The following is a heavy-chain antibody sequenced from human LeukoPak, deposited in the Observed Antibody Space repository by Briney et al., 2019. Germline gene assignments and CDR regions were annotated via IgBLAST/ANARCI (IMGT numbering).Heavy chain of an antibody. CDR1: GFTFSSYG. CDR2: ISYDGSSK. D-gene: IGHD3-10*01. Sequence: SLRLSCAASGFTFSSYGMHWVRQAPGKGLEWVAVISYDGSSKYYADSVKGRFTISRDNSKNTLYLQMNSLRAEDTAVYYCARDWHYYGSGSYYNAGNNWFDPWGQGTLVTVSS. CDR3: ARDWHYYGSGSYYNAGNNWFDP. V-gene: IGHV3-30*03. J-gene: IGHJ5*02.